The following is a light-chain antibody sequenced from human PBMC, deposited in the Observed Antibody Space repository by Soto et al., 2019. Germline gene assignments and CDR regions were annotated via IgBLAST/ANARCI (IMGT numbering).Light chain of an antibody. CDR3: SSYTSNSTLYV. CDR1: NSDVGGYNY. Sequence: QSVLTQPASVSGSPGQSITISCTGTNSDVGGYNYVSWYQQHPGKAPELMIYEVSHRPSGVSNRFSGSKSDNTASLTISGLQAEDEADYYCSSYTSNSTLYVFGPGTKLTVL. CDR2: EVS. J-gene: IGLJ1*01. V-gene: IGLV2-14*01.